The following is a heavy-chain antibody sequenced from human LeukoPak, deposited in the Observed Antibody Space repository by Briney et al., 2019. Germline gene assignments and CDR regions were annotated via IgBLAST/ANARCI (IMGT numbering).Heavy chain of an antibody. CDR1: GGSFSGYY. CDR2: INHSGST. D-gene: IGHD6-13*01. V-gene: IGHV4-34*01. Sequence: PSETLSLTCAVYGGSFSGYYWSWIRQPPGKGLEWIGEINHSGSTNYNPSLKSRVTISVDTSKNQFSLKLSSVTAADTAVYYCARGGWEGSSSWYHYWGQGTLVTVSS. J-gene: IGHJ4*02. CDR3: ARGGWEGSSSWYHY.